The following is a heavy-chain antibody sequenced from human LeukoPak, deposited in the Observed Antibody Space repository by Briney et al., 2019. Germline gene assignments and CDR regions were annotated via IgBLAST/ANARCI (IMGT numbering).Heavy chain of an antibody. J-gene: IGHJ4*02. CDR2: IYYSGST. Sequence: PSETLSLTCSVSGGSITYRHYCWGWVRQPPGKGLEWIGGIYYSGSTYYNPSLKSRVTISVDTSRNEFSLRLSSVTAADTALYFCARQSGSYGGILDNWGQGILGTVSS. D-gene: IGHD1-26*01. CDR1: GGSITYRHYC. V-gene: IGHV4-39*01. CDR3: ARQSGSYGGILDN.